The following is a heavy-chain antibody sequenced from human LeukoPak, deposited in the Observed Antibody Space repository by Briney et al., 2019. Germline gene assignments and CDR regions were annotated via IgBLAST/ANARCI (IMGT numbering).Heavy chain of an antibody. CDR3: AKGPIVPAAKRTAGNWFDP. Sequence: GGSLRLSCAASGFTFSSYAMSWVRQAPGKGREWVSAISGGGGSTYYADSVKGRFTISRDNSKNTLYLQMNSLRAEDTAVYYCAKGPIVPAAKRTAGNWFDPWGQGTLVTVSS. CDR2: ISGGGGST. V-gene: IGHV3-23*01. D-gene: IGHD2-2*01. J-gene: IGHJ5*02. CDR1: GFTFSSYA.